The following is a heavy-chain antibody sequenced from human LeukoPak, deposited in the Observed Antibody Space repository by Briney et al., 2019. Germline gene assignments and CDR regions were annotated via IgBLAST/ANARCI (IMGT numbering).Heavy chain of an antibody. D-gene: IGHD3-16*02. Sequence: GGSLRLSCAASGFTFDDYAMHWVRQAPGKGLEWVSLITGDGSSTYYADSVKGRFTISRDNSKNSLYLQMNSLKTEDTAVYYCTSFGSYRLYYWGQGTLVTVSS. CDR3: TSFGSYRLYY. V-gene: IGHV3-43*02. CDR1: GFTFDDYA. J-gene: IGHJ4*02. CDR2: ITGDGSST.